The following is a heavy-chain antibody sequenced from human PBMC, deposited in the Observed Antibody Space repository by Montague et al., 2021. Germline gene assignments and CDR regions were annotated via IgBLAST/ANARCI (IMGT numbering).Heavy chain of an antibody. J-gene: IGHJ6*02. CDR3: ARYLHTSKYSGSHYLSRQYGMDV. V-gene: IGHV4-34*01. Sequence: SETLSLTCAVYGGSFSGHYWSWIRQPPGKGLEWIGEINHSGSTNYNPSLESRVTMSVDTSKNQFSLNLSSVTAADTAVYYCARYLHTSKYSGSHYLSRQYGMDVWGQGTTVPVSS. D-gene: IGHD1-26*01. CDR2: INHSGST. CDR1: GGSFSGHY.